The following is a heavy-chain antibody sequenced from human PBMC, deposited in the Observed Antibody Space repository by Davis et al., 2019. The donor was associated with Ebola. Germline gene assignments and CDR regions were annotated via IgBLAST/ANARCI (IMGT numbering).Heavy chain of an antibody. V-gene: IGHV3-64D*06. D-gene: IGHD3-10*01. CDR1: GFTFSSYV. CDR3: VKGSGSYFNYYGMDV. CDR2: ISSSGGST. Sequence: GESLKISCAASGFTFSSYVMNWVRQAPGKGLKYVSAISSSGGSTYYADSVKGRFTISRDSSKNTLHLQMSSLRAEDMAVYYCVKGSGSYFNYYGMDVWGQGTTVTVSS. J-gene: IGHJ6*02.